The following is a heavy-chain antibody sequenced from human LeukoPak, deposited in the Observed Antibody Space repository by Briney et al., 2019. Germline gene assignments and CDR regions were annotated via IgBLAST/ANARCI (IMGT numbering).Heavy chain of an antibody. Sequence: GGSLRLSCAASGFTFSSYWMTWVRQAPGKGLEWVANIKQDGSEKYYVDSVMGRFTISRDNAKNSLYLQMNSLKLEDTALYYCVKDRDFWSGLDVWGQGTMVTVS. CDR3: VKDRDFWSGLDV. D-gene: IGHD3-3*01. CDR1: GFTFSSYW. CDR2: IKQDGSEK. J-gene: IGHJ6*02. V-gene: IGHV3-7*03.